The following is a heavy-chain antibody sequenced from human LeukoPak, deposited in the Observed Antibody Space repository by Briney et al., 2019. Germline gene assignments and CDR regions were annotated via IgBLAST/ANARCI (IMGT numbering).Heavy chain of an antibody. V-gene: IGHV3-33*01. D-gene: IGHD4-17*01. J-gene: IGHJ4*02. CDR1: RFTFSSYG. Sequence: GRSLRLSCAASRFTFSSYGMHWIRQAPGKGLEWVAVIWYDGSDKYYADSVKGRFTISRDNSKNTLYLQMNSLRAEDTAVYYCARETTVTTLDYWGQGTLVTVSS. CDR2: IWYDGSDK. CDR3: ARETTVTTLDY.